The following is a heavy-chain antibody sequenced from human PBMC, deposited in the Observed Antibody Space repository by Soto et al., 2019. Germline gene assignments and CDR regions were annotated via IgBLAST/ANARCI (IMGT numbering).Heavy chain of an antibody. V-gene: IGHV1-69*13. CDR2: IIPIFGTA. D-gene: IGHD2-8*01. CDR3: ARDLSSIVLMVN. J-gene: IGHJ4*02. CDR1: GGTFSSYA. Sequence: ASVKVSCKASGGTFSSYAISWVRQAPGQGLEWMGGIIPIFGTANYAQKFQGRVTITADESTSTAYMELSSLRSEVTAVYYCARDLSSIVLMVNWGQGTLVTVSS.